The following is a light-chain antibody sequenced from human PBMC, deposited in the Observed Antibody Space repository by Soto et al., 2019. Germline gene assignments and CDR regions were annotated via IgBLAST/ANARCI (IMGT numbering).Light chain of an antibody. CDR1: QSIGKH. V-gene: IGKV1-39*01. CDR2: GAS. J-gene: IGKJ1*01. Sequence: DIQMTQSPSSLSASVGDRVTITCRASQSIGKHLNWYQQKPGKAPKFLIYGASTLQSGVPSRVSGSGSGTDFTLTISSLQPEDFATYYCQQSYSSPPTFGQGTKV. CDR3: QQSYSSPPT.